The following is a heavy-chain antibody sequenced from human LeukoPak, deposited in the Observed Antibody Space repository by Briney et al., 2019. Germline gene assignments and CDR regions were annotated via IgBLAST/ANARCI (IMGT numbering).Heavy chain of an antibody. Sequence: GSLRLSCAASGFTFTDWWMHWVRQAPGKGLEWVSRIKSDGTGMTYAESVRGRLAISRDNAKNSVYLQMNSLRADDTAVYYCARDLHDAAADYWGQGTLVTVSS. J-gene: IGHJ4*02. V-gene: IGHV3-74*01. CDR2: IKSDGTGM. D-gene: IGHD2-15*01. CDR1: GFTFTDWW. CDR3: ARDLHDAAADY.